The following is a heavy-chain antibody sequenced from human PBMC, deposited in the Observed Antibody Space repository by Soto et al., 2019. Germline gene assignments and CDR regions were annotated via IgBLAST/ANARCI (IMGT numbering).Heavy chain of an antibody. D-gene: IGHD2-15*01. CDR1: GGTFSSYA. V-gene: IGHV1-69*01. CDR3: AREGEGYCSGGSCYSRRNWFDP. CDR2: IIPIFGTA. Sequence: QVQLVQSGAEVKKPGSSVKVSCKASGGTFSSYAISWVRQAPGQGLEWMGGIIPIFGTANYAQKFQGRVTITADESTSTAYMELSSLRSEDTAVYYCAREGEGYCSGGSCYSRRNWFDPWGQGTLVTVSS. J-gene: IGHJ5*02.